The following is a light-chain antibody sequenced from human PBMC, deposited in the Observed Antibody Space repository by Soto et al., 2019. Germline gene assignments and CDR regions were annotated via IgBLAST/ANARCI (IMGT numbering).Light chain of an antibody. V-gene: IGKV1-17*03. CDR3: QQSYSTPPWT. Sequence: DIQMTQSPSAMSASVGDRVTITCRASQGIGNYLAWFQQKPGKVPQRLIYAASSLQSGVPSRFSGSGSGTEFTLTISSLQPEDFATYYCQQSYSTPPWTFGQGTKVDIK. CDR2: AAS. J-gene: IGKJ1*01. CDR1: QGIGNY.